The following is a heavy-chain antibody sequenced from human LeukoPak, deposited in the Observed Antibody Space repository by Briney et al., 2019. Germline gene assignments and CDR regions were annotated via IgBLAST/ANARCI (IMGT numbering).Heavy chain of an antibody. CDR1: GFTFSSYW. CDR3: ARDSPVYYDSSGYYNPNFDY. Sequence: GGSLRLSCAASGFTFSSYWMHWVRQAPGKGLEWVSSISSSSSYIYYADSVKGRFTISRDNAKNSLYLQMNSLRAEDTAVYYCARDSPVYYDSSGYYNPNFDYWGQGTLVTVSS. V-gene: IGHV3-21*01. CDR2: ISSSSSYI. D-gene: IGHD3-22*01. J-gene: IGHJ4*02.